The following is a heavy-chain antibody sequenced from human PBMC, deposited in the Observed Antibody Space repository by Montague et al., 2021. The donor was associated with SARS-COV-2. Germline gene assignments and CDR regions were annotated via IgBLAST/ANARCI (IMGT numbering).Heavy chain of an antibody. CDR1: GFSLSTSGMC. CDR3: AREIAGATVLDY. J-gene: IGHJ4*02. Sequence: PPLVKPTQTLTLTCTFSGFSLSTSGMCVSWIRQPPGKALEWLARIDWDDDKYYSTSLKTRLTISKDTSKNQVVLTMTNMDPVDTATHYCAREIAGATVLDYWGQGTLVTVSS. D-gene: IGHD1-26*01. V-gene: IGHV2-70*11. CDR2: IDWDDDK.